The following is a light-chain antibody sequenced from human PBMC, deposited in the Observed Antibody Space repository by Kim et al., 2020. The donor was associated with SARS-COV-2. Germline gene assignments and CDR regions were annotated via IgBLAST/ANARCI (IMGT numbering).Light chain of an antibody. CDR1: SLRSYY. CDR2: GKN. CDR3: NSRDSSGNSYV. Sequence: SSKLTQDPAVSVALGQTVRITCQGDSLRSYYASWYQQKPGQAPVLVIYGKNNRPSGIPDRFSGSSSGNTASLTITGAQAEDEADYYCNSRDSSGNSYVFGTGTKVTVL. V-gene: IGLV3-19*01. J-gene: IGLJ1*01.